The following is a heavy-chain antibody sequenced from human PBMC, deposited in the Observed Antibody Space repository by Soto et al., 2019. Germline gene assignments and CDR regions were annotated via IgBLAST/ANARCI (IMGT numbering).Heavy chain of an antibody. CDR1: GGTFSSYA. D-gene: IGHD5-18*01. V-gene: IGHV1-69*13. CDR3: ARSPTRGYSYGYAERRYYGMDV. J-gene: IGHJ6*02. Sequence: SGKVSCKASGGTFSSYAISWVRQAPGRGLEWMGGIIPIFGTANYAQKFQGRVTITADESTSTAYMELSSLRSEDTAVYYCARSPTRGYSYGYAERRYYGMDVWGQGTTVTVSS. CDR2: IIPIFGTA.